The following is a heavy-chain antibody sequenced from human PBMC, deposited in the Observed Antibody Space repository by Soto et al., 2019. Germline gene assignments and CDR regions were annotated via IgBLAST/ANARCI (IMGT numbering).Heavy chain of an antibody. Sequence: QIQLEESGGGWVKPGGSLRLSCTVSGFTFSNYYMAWIRQAPGKVLEWISYISTSGTSTFYADSVKGRFTISRDNAMNSLFLQMNSLGVEDTAVYLCARDGVLLRAGFDSWGQGTLVTVAS. J-gene: IGHJ4*02. CDR3: ARDGVLLRAGFDS. V-gene: IGHV3-11*01. CDR2: ISTSGTST. CDR1: GFTFSNYY. D-gene: IGHD3-16*01.